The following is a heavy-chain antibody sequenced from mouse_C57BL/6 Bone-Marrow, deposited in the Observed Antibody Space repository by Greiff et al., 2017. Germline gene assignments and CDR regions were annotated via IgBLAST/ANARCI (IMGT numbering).Heavy chain of an antibody. V-gene: IGHV14-1*01. D-gene: IGHD1-1*01. Sequence: VQLQQPGAELVRPGASVKLSCTASGYNINDYYMHWVKQRPEQGLEWIGRIDPEDGDTEYAPKFQGKATLTADTSSNTAYLQLSSLTSESTAVYYCTTGTVVAYYYAMDYWGQGTSVTVSS. CDR2: IDPEDGDT. CDR1: GYNINDYY. J-gene: IGHJ4*01. CDR3: TTGTVVAYYYAMDY.